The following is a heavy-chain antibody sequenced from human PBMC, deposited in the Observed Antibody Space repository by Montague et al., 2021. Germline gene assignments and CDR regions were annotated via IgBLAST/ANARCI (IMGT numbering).Heavy chain of an antibody. V-gene: IGHV4-59*01. CDR3: ARQGFYESGGFFI. CDR2: VFYSGAT. Sequence: SETLSLTCSVSGDSINGWYWSWIRQPPGKGLEWIGSVFYSGATNYNPSLKSRVTMSADTSKNQVSLKVNSVTAADTAVYYCARQGFYESGGFFIWGLGTLVTVPS. J-gene: IGHJ4*02. CDR1: GDSINGWY. D-gene: IGHD3-22*01.